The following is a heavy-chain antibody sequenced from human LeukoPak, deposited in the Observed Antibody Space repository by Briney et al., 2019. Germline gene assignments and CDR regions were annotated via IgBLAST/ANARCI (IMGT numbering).Heavy chain of an antibody. CDR2: INQHESEK. CDR3: ARGGGVEWLRSRFFDQ. CDR1: VFTFSSHW. V-gene: IGHV3-7*01. D-gene: IGHD5-12*01. Sequence: PGGSLRLSCAASVFTFSSHWMGWVRQAPGKGLEWVANINQHESEKYYVDSVKGRFTISRDNAKNSLCLQMSSLRAEDTAVYYCARGGGVEWLRSRFFDQWGQGTLVTVSS. J-gene: IGHJ4*02.